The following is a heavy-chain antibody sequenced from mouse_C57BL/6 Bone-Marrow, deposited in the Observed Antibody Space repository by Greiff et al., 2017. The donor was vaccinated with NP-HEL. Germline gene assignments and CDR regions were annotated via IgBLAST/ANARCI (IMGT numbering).Heavy chain of an antibody. CDR2: ISSGGSYT. CDR3: ARHRFITTKGVAMDY. J-gene: IGHJ4*01. V-gene: IGHV5-6*02. D-gene: IGHD1-1*01. Sequence: EVKLVESGGDLVKPGGSLKLSCAASGFTFSSYGMSWVRQTPDKRLEWVATISSGGSYTYYPDSVKGRFTISRDNAKNTLYLQMSSLKSEDTAMYYCARHRFITTKGVAMDYWGQGTSVTVSS. CDR1: GFTFSSYG.